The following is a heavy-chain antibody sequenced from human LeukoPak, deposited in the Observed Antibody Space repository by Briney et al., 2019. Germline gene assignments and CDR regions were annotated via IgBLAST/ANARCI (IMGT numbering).Heavy chain of an antibody. D-gene: IGHD3-10*01. J-gene: IGHJ4*02. CDR2: IYYSGST. Sequence: SQTLSLTCSVSAGSIRSDNYYWSWIRQFPGKGLEWIGYIYYSGSTYYNPSLKSRVTISLDTSKSHFSLNLNSVTAADAAIYYCARLYGSGSNYLDYWGQGTLVTVSS. V-gene: IGHV4-31*03. CDR3: ARLYGSGSNYLDY. CDR1: AGSIRSDNYY.